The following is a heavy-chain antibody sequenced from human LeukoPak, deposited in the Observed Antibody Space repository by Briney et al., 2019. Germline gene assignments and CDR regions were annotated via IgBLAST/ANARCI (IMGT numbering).Heavy chain of an antibody. Sequence: ASVKVSCKASGGTFSSYAISWVRQAPGQGLEWMGGIIPIFGTANYAQKFQGRVTITADESTRTVYMEVNSLRSEDTAVYYCARQGTYSSAIGMGYWGQGTLVTVSS. CDR3: ARQGTYSSAIGMGY. J-gene: IGHJ4*02. D-gene: IGHD6-19*01. CDR2: IIPIFGTA. CDR1: GGTFSSYA. V-gene: IGHV1-69*01.